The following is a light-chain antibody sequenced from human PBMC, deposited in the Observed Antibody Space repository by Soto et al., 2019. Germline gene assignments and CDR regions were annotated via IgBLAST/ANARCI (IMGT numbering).Light chain of an antibody. CDR3: SSYAGSNNYVL. Sequence: QSALTQPPSASGSPGQSVTLSCTGTSSDVGGYNSFSWYQQHPGKAPKLMIYEVSKRPSGVPDRFSGSKSGNTASLTVSGLQAEDEAEYSCSSYAGSNNYVLFGGGTKLTVL. J-gene: IGLJ2*01. V-gene: IGLV2-8*01. CDR1: SSDVGGYNS. CDR2: EVS.